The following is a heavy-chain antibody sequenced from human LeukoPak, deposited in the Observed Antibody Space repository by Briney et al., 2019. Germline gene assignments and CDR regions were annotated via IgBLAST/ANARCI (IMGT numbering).Heavy chain of an antibody. V-gene: IGHV1-46*01. D-gene: IGHD3-22*01. CDR1: GYTFTSYY. CDR2: INPSGGST. Sequence: ASVKVSCKASGYTFTSYYMHWVRQAPGQGLEWMGIINPSGGSTSYAQKFQGRVTMTRDTSTSTVYMELSGLRSEDTAVYYCATSSGYYYYFDYWGQGTLVTVSS. CDR3: ATSSGYYYYFDY. J-gene: IGHJ4*02.